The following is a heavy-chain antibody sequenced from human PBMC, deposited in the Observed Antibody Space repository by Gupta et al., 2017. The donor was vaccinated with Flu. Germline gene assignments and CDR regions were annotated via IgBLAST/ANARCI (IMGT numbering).Heavy chain of an antibody. CDR2: IYPGDSDT. J-gene: IGHJ1*01. V-gene: IGHV5-51*03. D-gene: IGHD3-9*01. CDR3: ARRAGREKYYDILTGYLIDEYFQH. Sequence: EVQLVQSGAEVKKPGESLKISCKGSGYSFTSYWIGWVRQMPGKGLEWMGIIYPGDSDTRYSPSFQGQVTISADKSISTAYLQWSSLKASDTAMYYCARRAGREKYYDILTGYLIDEYFQHWGQGTLVTVSS. CDR1: GYSFTSYW.